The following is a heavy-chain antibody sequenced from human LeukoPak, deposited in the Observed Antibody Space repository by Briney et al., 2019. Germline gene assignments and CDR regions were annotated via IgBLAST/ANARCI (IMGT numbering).Heavy chain of an antibody. D-gene: IGHD6-19*01. CDR3: ARVISGWFDP. V-gene: IGHV3-66*02. CDR1: GFTVSSNY. J-gene: IGHJ5*02. CDR2: IYSGGST. Sequence: PGGSLRLSCAASGFTVSSNYMSWVRQAPGKGLEWVSVIYSGGSTYYADSVKGRFTISRDNSKNTLYLQMNSLRAEGTAVYYCARVISGWFDPWGQGTLVTVSS.